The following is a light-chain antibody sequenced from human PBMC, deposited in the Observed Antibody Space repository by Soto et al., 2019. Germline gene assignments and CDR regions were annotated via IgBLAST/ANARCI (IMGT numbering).Light chain of an antibody. CDR1: TSNIENNP. CDR2: SDN. J-gene: IGLJ3*02. CDR3: VAWDGALDALV. Sequence: QSVLTQPPSASGAPGQRVSFSCSGRTSNIENNPVCWYQQVPGMAPKLLIFSDNLRPSGVPDRCSGSKSGTSASLAISGLKSEDEADYYCVAWDGALDALVFGGGTKLTVL. V-gene: IGLV1-44*01.